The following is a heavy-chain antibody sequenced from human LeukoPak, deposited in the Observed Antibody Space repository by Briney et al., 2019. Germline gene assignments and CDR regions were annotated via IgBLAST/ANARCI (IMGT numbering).Heavy chain of an antibody. J-gene: IGHJ6*03. CDR3: ARATMVRGVITYYYYMDV. V-gene: IGHV4-61*02. D-gene: IGHD3-10*01. CDR1: GGSISSGSYY. Sequence: SETLSLTCTVSGGSISSGSYYWSWIRQPAGKGLEWIGRIYTSGSTNYNPSLKSRVTISVDTSKNQFSLKLSSVTAADTAVYYCARATMVRGVITYYYYMDVWGKGTTVTISS. CDR2: IYTSGST.